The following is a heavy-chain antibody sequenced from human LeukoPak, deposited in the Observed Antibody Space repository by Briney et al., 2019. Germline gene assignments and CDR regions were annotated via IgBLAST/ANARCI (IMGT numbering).Heavy chain of an antibody. V-gene: IGHV3-74*01. CDR3: ARDPTWIQLWEYYFDY. D-gene: IGHD5-18*01. J-gene: IGHJ4*02. CDR1: GLTFNNYW. CDR2: IRTDGLET. Sequence: GGSLRLSCVASGLTFNNYWMHWVRQAPGKGLVWVSRIRTDGLETSYADSVKGRFTVSRDNAKNILYLQMNSLRAEDTAVYYCARDPTWIQLWEYYFDYWGQGTLVTVSS.